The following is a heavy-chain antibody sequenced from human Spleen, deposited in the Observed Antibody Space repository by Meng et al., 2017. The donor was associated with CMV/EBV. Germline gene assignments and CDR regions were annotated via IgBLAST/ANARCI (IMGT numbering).Heavy chain of an antibody. CDR1: GFTFSSYW. CDR3: AKMKGLGLVAVGYGMDV. J-gene: IGHJ6*02. D-gene: IGHD3/OR15-3a*01. CDR2: VRYAGNDK. V-gene: IGHV3-30*02. Sequence: GESLKISCAASGFTFSSYWMHWVRQAPGKGLEWVAYVRYAGNDKYYADSVKGRFTISRDNSKNTLYLQTNNLRTDDTAVYYCAKMKGLGLVAVGYGMDVWGQGTTVTVSS.